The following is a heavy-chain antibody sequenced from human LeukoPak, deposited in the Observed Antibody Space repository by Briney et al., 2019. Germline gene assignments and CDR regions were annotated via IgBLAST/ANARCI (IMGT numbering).Heavy chain of an antibody. V-gene: IGHV4-59*01. Sequence: SKTLSLTFTVSGGSISHYYWSWIRQAPGKGLEWIGYYSGTTNYNHSLTSRLTISVDASRNHFSLQLRSVTAGDTAVYYCAGEDPQTTVPEGMDVWGQGTTVIVSS. CDR3: AGEDPQTTVPEGMDV. D-gene: IGHD4-17*01. CDR2: YSGTT. J-gene: IGHJ6*02. CDR1: GGSISHYY.